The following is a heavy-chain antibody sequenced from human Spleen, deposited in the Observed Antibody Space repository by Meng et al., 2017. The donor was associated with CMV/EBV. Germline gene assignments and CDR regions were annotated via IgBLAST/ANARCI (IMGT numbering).Heavy chain of an antibody. CDR3: ARNTGFCNGDRCYLPNFDF. CDR1: SSRYY. J-gene: IGHJ4*02. D-gene: IGHD2-15*01. CDR2: IFHSGST. V-gene: IGHV4-39*01. Sequence: SSRYYWGWMRQTPGKGLEWIGSIFHSGSTFYNVSLKSRVTISVDTSKNQFSLKLSSLTAAETAVYYCARNTGFCNGDRCYLPNFDFWSQGTLVTVSS.